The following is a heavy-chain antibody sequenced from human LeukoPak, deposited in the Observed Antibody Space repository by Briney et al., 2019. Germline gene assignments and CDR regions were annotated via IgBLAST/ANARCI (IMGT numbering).Heavy chain of an antibody. CDR1: GYTFTNHA. Sequence: ASVKVSCKASGYTFTNHAMNWVRQAPGQGLEWMGWINTNTGNPTYAQGFTGRFVFSLDTSVSTAYPQISSLKAEDTAVYYCARGEWLLEDWGQGTLVTVSS. V-gene: IGHV7-4-1*02. CDR2: INTNTGNP. CDR3: ARGEWLLED. J-gene: IGHJ4*02. D-gene: IGHD3-3*01.